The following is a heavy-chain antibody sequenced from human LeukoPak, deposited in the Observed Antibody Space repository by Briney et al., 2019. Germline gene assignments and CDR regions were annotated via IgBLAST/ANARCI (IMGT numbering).Heavy chain of an antibody. D-gene: IGHD3-10*01. Sequence: ASVKVSCKASEDTFTNYYMHWVRQAPGQGLEWLGLINPNGGRTAYAQNFQGRVTMTRDTSTTTLYLELSSLRLEDTAVYYCATDQGQFGDPSFDYWGQGTLVTVSS. CDR1: EDTFTNYY. CDR3: ATDQGQFGDPSFDY. CDR2: INPNGGRT. J-gene: IGHJ4*02. V-gene: IGHV1-46*01.